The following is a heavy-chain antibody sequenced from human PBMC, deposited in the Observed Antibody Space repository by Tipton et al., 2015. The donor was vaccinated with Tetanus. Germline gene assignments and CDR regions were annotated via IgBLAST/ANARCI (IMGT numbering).Heavy chain of an antibody. CDR3: ARAAGFLGLTHDF. V-gene: IGHV4-4*07. Sequence: LRLSCTVSGGSVSSYYWTWFRQPPGKRLEWIGFVSSSGNSNYSPSLTGRVSMSLDTSKQQFSLSLTSATAADTAVYYCARAAGFLGLTHDFWGRGTLVSVSS. D-gene: IGHD2/OR15-2a*01. J-gene: IGHJ4*02. CDR1: GGSVSSYY. CDR2: VSSSGNS.